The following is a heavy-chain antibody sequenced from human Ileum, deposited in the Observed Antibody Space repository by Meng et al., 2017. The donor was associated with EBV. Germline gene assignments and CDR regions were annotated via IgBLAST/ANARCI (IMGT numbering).Heavy chain of an antibody. J-gene: IGHJ4*02. Sequence: QRPPQESGPGPVKPSETLSLTCTVSGASIRGSRYYWGWIRQPPGKGLEWIGSTYYSGSTNYNPSLKSRVTISVDTSKNQFSLNLSSVTAADTAVYYCARGDILTGYWYYFDYWGQGILVTVSS. CDR1: GASIRGSRYY. D-gene: IGHD3-9*01. CDR3: ARGDILTGYWYYFDY. CDR2: TYYSGST. V-gene: IGHV4-39*07.